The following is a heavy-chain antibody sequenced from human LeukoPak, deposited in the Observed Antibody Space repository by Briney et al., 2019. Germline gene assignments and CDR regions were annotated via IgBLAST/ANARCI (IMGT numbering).Heavy chain of an antibody. V-gene: IGHV3-7*01. Sequence: PGGSLRLSCAASGFTFSSYWKSWVRQAPGKGLEWVANIKQDGSEKYYVDSVKGRFTISRDNAKNSLYLQMNSLRAEDTAVYYCARQRGSGSYSDYWGQGTLVTVSS. CDR1: GFTFSSYW. J-gene: IGHJ4*02. CDR2: IKQDGSEK. D-gene: IGHD3-10*01. CDR3: ARQRGSGSYSDY.